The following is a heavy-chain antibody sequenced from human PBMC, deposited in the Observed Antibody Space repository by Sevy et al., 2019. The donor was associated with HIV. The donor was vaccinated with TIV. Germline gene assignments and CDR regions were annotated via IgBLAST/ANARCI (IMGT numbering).Heavy chain of an antibody. CDR3: ARSGGYSDYGMDV. CDR1: GFTFSSYD. J-gene: IGHJ6*02. V-gene: IGHV3-13*01. CDR2: IGSGGDA. Sequence: GGSLRLSCGASGFTFSSYDMHWFRQAAGNGLEWVSGIGSGGDAYYPGSVKGRFTISRENAKNSLYLQMNSLRAGDTAVYYCARSGGYSDYGMDVWGQWTTVTVSS. D-gene: IGHD5-12*01.